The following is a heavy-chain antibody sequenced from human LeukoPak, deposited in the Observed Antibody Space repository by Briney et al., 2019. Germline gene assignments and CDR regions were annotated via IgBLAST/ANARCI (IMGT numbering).Heavy chain of an antibody. J-gene: IGHJ4*02. Sequence: GGSLRLSCAAPGFTFSSYRTNWVRQAPGKGLEWVSVIYSGGYTYYADSVKGRFTISRDHSKNTLYLQMDSLRAEDTAVYYCARENGYKVFDYWGQGTLVTVSS. D-gene: IGHD5-24*01. CDR2: IYSGGYT. CDR1: GFTFSSYR. CDR3: ARENGYKVFDY. V-gene: IGHV3-53*01.